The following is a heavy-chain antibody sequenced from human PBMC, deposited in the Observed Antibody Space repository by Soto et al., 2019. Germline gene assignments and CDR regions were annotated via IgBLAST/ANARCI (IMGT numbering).Heavy chain of an antibody. CDR2: ISWNSGSI. D-gene: IGHD6-13*01. CDR3: AKDKGLAAAGYFDY. CDR1: GFTFDDYA. J-gene: IGHJ4*02. V-gene: IGHV3-9*01. Sequence: EVQLVESGGGLVQPGRSLRLSCAASGFTFDDYAMHWVRQAPGKCLEWVSGISWNSGSIGYADSVKGRFTISRDNAKNSLYLQMNSLRAEDTALYYCAKDKGLAAAGYFDYWGQGTLVTVSS.